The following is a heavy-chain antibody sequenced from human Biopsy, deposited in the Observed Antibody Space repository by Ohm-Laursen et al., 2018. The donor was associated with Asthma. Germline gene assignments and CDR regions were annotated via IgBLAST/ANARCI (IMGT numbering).Heavy chain of an antibody. Sequence: SETLSLTCLVSGASITTSPSYWSWLRLLPGRGLEWIGCIYYSGETFFNPSLKNPLFMSLDSSKNQFSLKMTSVTVADTAVYFCARNLPGYTYGPFEDWGQGTLVTVSS. CDR1: GASITTSPSY. CDR3: ARNLPGYTYGPFED. CDR2: IYYSGET. J-gene: IGHJ4*02. V-gene: IGHV4-31*01. D-gene: IGHD5-18*01.